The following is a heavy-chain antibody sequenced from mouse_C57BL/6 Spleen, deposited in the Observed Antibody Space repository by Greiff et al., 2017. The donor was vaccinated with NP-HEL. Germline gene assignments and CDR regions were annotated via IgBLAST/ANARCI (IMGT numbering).Heavy chain of an antibody. J-gene: IGHJ2*01. CDR2: IYPGDGDT. CDR1: GYAFSSSW. D-gene: IGHD4-1*01. V-gene: IGHV1-82*01. CDR3: ARETPNWSYFDY. Sequence: QVQLQQSGPELVKPGASVKISCKASGYAFSSSWMNWVKQRPGKGLEWIGRIYPGDGDTNYNGKFKGKATLTADKSSSTAYMQLRSLTSEDSAVYFCARETPNWSYFDYWGQGTTLTVSS.